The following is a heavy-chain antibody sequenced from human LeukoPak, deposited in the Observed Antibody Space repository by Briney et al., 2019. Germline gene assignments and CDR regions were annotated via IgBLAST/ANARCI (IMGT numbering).Heavy chain of an antibody. CDR2: IIAYNGNT. V-gene: IGHV1-18*01. CDR3: ARLLSDGYSPFDS. CDR1: GYTFTNYG. J-gene: IGHJ4*02. Sequence: ASVRFSCKASGYTFTNYGISWVRQAPGQGLEWTGWIIAYNGNTNYAKRLQDRVTMTTDTSTSTAYMELRSLRSDDTAVYYCARLLSDGYSPFDSWGQGTLVSVSS. D-gene: IGHD5-24*01.